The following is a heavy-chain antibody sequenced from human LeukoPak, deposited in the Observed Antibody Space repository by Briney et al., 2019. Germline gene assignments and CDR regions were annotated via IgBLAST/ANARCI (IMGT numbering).Heavy chain of an antibody. CDR3: ARETSQKGAHYMDV. CDR1: AYSISSSSYY. V-gene: IGHV4-61*01. CDR2: IYYSGYT. Sequence: SETLSLTCTVSAYSISSSSYYWSWIRQPPGKGLKWIGNIYYSGYTTYSPSLRSRVTISVDTSKNQFSLKLSSVTAADTAVYYCARETSQKGAHYMDVWGKGTTITISS. J-gene: IGHJ6*03. D-gene: IGHD3-16*01.